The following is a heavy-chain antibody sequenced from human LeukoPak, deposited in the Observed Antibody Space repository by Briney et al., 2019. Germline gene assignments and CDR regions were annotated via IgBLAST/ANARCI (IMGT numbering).Heavy chain of an antibody. CDR1: GFTFSSYA. J-gene: IGHJ5*02. V-gene: IGHV3-30-3*01. D-gene: IGHD1-26*01. Sequence: GGSLRLSCAASGFTFSSYAVHWVRQAPGKGLEWVAVISYDGSNKYYADSVKGRFTISRVNSKNTLYLQMNSLRAEDTAVYYCARARTQWELLDWFDPWGQGTLVTVSS. CDR3: ARARTQWELLDWFDP. CDR2: ISYDGSNK.